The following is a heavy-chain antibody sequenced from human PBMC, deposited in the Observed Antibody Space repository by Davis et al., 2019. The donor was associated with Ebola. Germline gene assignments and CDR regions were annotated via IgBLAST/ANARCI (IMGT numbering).Heavy chain of an antibody. J-gene: IGHJ6*02. D-gene: IGHD6-6*01. V-gene: IGHV3-15*01. Sequence: GESLKISCAASGFTFSSYAMSWVRQAPGKGLEWVGRIKSKTDGVTRDYAAPVKGRFTISRDDSKNTLYLQMNSLKTEDTAVYYCTTAHPASSSSDDYYYYGMDVWGQGTTVTVSS. CDR2: IKSKTDGVTR. CDR3: TTAHPASSSSDDYYYYGMDV. CDR1: GFTFSSYA.